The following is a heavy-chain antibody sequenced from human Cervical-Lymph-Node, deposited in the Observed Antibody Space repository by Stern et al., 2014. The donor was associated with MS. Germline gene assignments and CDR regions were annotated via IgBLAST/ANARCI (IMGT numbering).Heavy chain of an antibody. Sequence: VQLVESGAEVKKHGSSVKVSCKASGGTFSSYAISWVRQAPGQGLEWMGGIIPIFGTANYAQKFQGRVTITADESTSTAYMELSSLRSEDTAVYYCARESGTYYYDSSGYYSGYWGQGTLVTVSS. CDR3: ARESGTYYYDSSGYYSGY. V-gene: IGHV1-69*01. J-gene: IGHJ4*02. CDR2: IIPIFGTA. D-gene: IGHD3-22*01. CDR1: GGTFSSYA.